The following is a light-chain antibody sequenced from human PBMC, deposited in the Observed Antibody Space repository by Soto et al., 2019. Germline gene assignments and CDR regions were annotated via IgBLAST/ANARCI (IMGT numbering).Light chain of an antibody. V-gene: IGLV2-23*01. CDR1: SSDVGSYNL. CDR3: CSYARSGTL. J-gene: IGLJ2*01. Sequence: QSALTQPASVSGSPGQSITISCTGTSSDVGSYNLVSWYQQHSGKAPKLMIYEGSKGPSGVSNRFSGSKSGNKASLTITGLQAEDEADYYGCSYARSGTLFGGGTKLTVL. CDR2: EGS.